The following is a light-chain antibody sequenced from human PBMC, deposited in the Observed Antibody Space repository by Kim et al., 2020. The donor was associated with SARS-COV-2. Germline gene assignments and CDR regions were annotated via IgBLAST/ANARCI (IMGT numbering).Light chain of an antibody. V-gene: IGKV3-15*01. J-gene: IGKJ1*01. CDR1: QTINNK. CDR2: DAT. Sequence: SPGERATLSCRASQTINNKLVWYQPKPGQAPRLLIYDATTRATGVPARFIDSGSETDFTLTISSLQSEDFAVYYCQQSNDWPPLTFGQGTKVDIK. CDR3: QQSNDWPPLT.